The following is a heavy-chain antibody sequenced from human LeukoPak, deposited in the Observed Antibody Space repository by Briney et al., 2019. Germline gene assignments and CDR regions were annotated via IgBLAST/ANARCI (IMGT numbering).Heavy chain of an antibody. J-gene: IGHJ4*02. CDR1: GFTFSTYA. CDR2: TPYDGSNT. D-gene: IGHD2-2*01. V-gene: IGHV3-30*04. Sequence: GGSLRLSCTASGFTFSTYAMHWVRQAPGKGLEWMAITPYDGSNTYYADSVKGRLTISRDYSKNTVYLQMNNLTAEDTAVYYCARGYCNSNICYGDHFEYWGQGTLVTVSS. CDR3: ARGYCNSNICYGDHFEY.